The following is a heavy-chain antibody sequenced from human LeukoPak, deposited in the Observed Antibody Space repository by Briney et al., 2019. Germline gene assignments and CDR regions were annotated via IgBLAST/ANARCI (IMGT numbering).Heavy chain of an antibody. D-gene: IGHD3-22*01. CDR2: IIPIFGTA. CDR1: GGTFSSYA. CDR3: ARGYYDMLRYYYYGMDV. J-gene: IGHJ6*02. V-gene: IGHV1-69*13. Sequence: ASVKVSCKASGGTFSSYAISWVRQAPGRGLEWMGGIIPIFGTANYAQKFQGRVTITADESTSTAYMELSSLRSEDTAVYYCARGYYDMLRYYYYGMDVWGQGTTVTVSS.